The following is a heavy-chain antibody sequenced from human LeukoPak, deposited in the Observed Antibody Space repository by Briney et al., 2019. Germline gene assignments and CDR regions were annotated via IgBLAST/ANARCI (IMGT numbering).Heavy chain of an antibody. Sequence: PSETLSLTCTVSGGSISSSSYYWGWIRQSPGQGLEWIGSIYSSGSTYYNPSPKSRVTISIDTSKNQLSLKMSSVTAADTALYFCASNEWSGYYFDYWGQGTLVTVSS. CDR1: GGSISSSSYY. V-gene: IGHV4-39*01. CDR2: IYSSGST. CDR3: ASNEWSGYYFDY. D-gene: IGHD3-3*01. J-gene: IGHJ4*02.